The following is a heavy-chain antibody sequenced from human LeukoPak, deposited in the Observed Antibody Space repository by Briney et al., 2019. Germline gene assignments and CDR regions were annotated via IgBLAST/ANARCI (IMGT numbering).Heavy chain of an antibody. CDR3: ARSYASGSYPY. Sequence: SETLSLTCAVSGGSISSSNWWSWVRQPPGKGLEWIGEIYHSGSTNYNPSLKSRVTISVDASKTQFSLKLSSVTAADTAVYYCARSYASGSYPYWGQGTLVTVSS. D-gene: IGHD3-10*01. J-gene: IGHJ4*02. CDR1: GGSISSSNW. V-gene: IGHV4-4*02. CDR2: IYHSGST.